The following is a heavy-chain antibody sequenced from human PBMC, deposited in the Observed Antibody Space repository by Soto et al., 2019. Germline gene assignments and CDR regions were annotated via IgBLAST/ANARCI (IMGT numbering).Heavy chain of an antibody. Sequence: QVQLVQSEGEMKKPGASVTVSCKASGYNFTNYGISWVRQAPGQGLQWMGWISGYNGNTHDAHKFQGRVTLTTDTSTATAYIELRRLRSDDTAVYYCAIDIVVGTPAITLPFYPDEGMDVWGQGTTVTVSS. CDR3: AIDIVVGTPAITLPFYPDEGMDV. V-gene: IGHV1-18*04. CDR2: ISGYNGNT. CDR1: GYNFTNYG. D-gene: IGHD2-2*01. J-gene: IGHJ6*02.